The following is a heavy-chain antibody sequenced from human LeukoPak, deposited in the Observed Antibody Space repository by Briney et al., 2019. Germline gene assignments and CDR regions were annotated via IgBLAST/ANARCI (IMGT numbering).Heavy chain of an antibody. D-gene: IGHD1-1*01. CDR3: AKDRGDWKYFDY. CDR2: IRYDGSDK. V-gene: IGHV3-30*02. CDR1: GFTFSSFA. Sequence: GGSLRLSCAASGFTFSSFAINWVRQAPGKRLEWVAFIRYDGSDKYYADSVKGRFTISRDNSKNTLYLQMNNLRVEDTAVYYCAKDRGDWKYFDYWGQGTLVTVSS. J-gene: IGHJ4*02.